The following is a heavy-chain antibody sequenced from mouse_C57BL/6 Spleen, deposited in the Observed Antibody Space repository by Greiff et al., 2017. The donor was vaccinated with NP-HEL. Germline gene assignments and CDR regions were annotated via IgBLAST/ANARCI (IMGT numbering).Heavy chain of an antibody. V-gene: IGHV6-3*01. CDR2: IRLKSDNYAT. CDR1: GFTFSNYW. CDR3: TVTTVVAH. J-gene: IGHJ4*01. D-gene: IGHD1-1*01. Sequence: EVKVEESGGGLVQPGGSMKLSCVASGFTFSNYWMNWVRQSPEKGLEWVAQIRLKSDNYATHYAESVKGRFTISRDDSKSSVYLQMNNLRAEDTGIYYCTVTTVVAHWGQGTSVTVSS.